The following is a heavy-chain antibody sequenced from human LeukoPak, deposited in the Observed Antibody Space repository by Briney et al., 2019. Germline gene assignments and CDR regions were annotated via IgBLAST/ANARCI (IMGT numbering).Heavy chain of an antibody. V-gene: IGHV4-34*01. CDR3: ARATRGVTPPRRRYALDI. J-gene: IGHJ3*02. CDR2: INHSGST. CDR1: GGSFSGYY. Sequence: SETLSLTCAVYGGSFSGYYWSWIRQPPGKGLEWIGEINHSGSTNYNPSLKSRVTISVDTSKNQFSLKLSSVTAADTAVYYCARATRGVTPPRRRYALDIWGQGTMVTVSS. D-gene: IGHD3-10*01.